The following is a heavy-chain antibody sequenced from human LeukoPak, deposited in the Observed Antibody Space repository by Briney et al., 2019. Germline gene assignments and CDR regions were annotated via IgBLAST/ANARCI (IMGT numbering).Heavy chain of an antibody. CDR1: GFTFSRYW. J-gene: IGHJ4*02. D-gene: IGHD1-26*01. CDR2: IKIDGSEK. CDR3: AREIPGGAVTLDY. Sequence: GGSLRLSCAASGFTFSRYWMSWVRQAPGKGLEWVANIKIDGSEKYYVDSVKGRFTISRDNAKNSLYLQMNSLRAEDSAVYYCAREIPGGAVTLDYWGQGTLVTVSS. V-gene: IGHV3-7*01.